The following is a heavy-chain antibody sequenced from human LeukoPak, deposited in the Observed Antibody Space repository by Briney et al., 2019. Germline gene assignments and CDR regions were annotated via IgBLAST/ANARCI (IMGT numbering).Heavy chain of an antibody. J-gene: IGHJ5*02. CDR2: ITTYNGNT. Sequence: GASVKVSCKASGYTFTGYYMHWVRQAPGQGLEWMGWITTYNGNTNYAQKLQGRVTMTTDTSTSTAYMELRSLRSDDTAVYYCARYYTKYNWFDPWGQGTLVTVSS. CDR3: ARYYTKYNWFDP. D-gene: IGHD1-26*01. CDR1: GYTFTGYY. V-gene: IGHV1-18*04.